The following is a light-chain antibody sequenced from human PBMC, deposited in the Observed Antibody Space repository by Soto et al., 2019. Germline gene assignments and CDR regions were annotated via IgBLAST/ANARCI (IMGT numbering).Light chain of an antibody. Sequence: EILRTQSPATLSVSPGERATLSCRASQRVSPNVAWYQQRPGQPPRLLIFGASTRATGIPDRFSGSGSGTDFTLTIGRLEPEDFAVYYCQQYLVTPWTFGQGTKVDIK. J-gene: IGKJ1*01. CDR2: GAS. CDR3: QQYLVTPWT. CDR1: QRVSPN. V-gene: IGKV3D-15*01.